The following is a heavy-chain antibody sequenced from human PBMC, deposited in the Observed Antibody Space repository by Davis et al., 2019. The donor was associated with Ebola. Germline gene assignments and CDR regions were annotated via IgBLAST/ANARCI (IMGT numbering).Heavy chain of an antibody. CDR1: GYTFSSSY. J-gene: IGHJ4*02. Sequence: ASVKVSCKASGYTFSSSYIHWVRQAPGQGPEWMGIINPSSGRTTYAQKFQDRVTMTTDTTTSTAYMELSSLRSEDTAVYYCARDRYSDGSGYFFEQSHWGQGTLVTVSS. V-gene: IGHV1-46*01. D-gene: IGHD3-22*01. CDR3: ARDRYSDGSGYFFEQSH. CDR2: INPSSGRT.